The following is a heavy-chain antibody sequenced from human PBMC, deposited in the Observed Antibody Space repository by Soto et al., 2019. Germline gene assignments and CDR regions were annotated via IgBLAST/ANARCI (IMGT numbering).Heavy chain of an antibody. D-gene: IGHD5-18*01. Sequence: QVQLQESGPGLVKPSETLSLTCTVSGGSVSRGSYYWSWIRQPPGKGLEWIGYIYYSGSTNYNPSAKSRLTISVDTSKNQFSLKLSSVTAADTAVYYCAIVNSYGYNRAFDIWGQGTMVTVSS. CDR2: IYYSGST. CDR3: AIVNSYGYNRAFDI. J-gene: IGHJ3*02. CDR1: GGSVSRGSYY. V-gene: IGHV4-61*01.